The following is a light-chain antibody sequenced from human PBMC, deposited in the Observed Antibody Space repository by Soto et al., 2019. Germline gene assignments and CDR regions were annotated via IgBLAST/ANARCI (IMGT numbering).Light chain of an antibody. CDR3: QQYNSCPWT. CDR1: QSISSW. Sequence: DIQMTQSPSTLSASVGDRVTITCRASQSISSWLAWYQQKPGKAPKLLIYKASSLESGVPSRFSGSGSGTEFTLNISSLQPDDFATYYCQQYNSCPWTFGQGTKVEIK. J-gene: IGKJ1*01. V-gene: IGKV1-5*03. CDR2: KAS.